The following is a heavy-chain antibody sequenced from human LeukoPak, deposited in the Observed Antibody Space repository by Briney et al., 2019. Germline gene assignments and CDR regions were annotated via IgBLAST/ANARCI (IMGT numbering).Heavy chain of an antibody. CDR3: ARGSGEKGDWFDP. J-gene: IGHJ5*02. D-gene: IGHD3-10*01. CDR2: IYYSGGT. Sequence: SETLSLTCTVSGGSISSSSYYWGWIRQPPGKGLEWIGSIYYSGGTYYNPSLKSRVTISVDTSKNQFSLKLSSVTAADTAVYYCARGSGEKGDWFDPWGQGTLVTVSS. CDR1: GGSISSSSYY. V-gene: IGHV4-39*07.